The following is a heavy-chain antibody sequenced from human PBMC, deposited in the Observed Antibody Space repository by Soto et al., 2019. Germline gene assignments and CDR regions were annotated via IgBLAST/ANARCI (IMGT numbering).Heavy chain of an antibody. V-gene: IGHV4-39*01. CDR1: GGSISSSSYY. Sequence: PSVTLSRTCTVSGGSISSSSYYWGWIRQPPGQGLDWLGRICYSGSTYYNPSLKSRVTISVDTSKNQFSLKLSSVSAADTAVYYCASYSAQTYYFDYWGQGTLVTVS. D-gene: IGHD5-18*01. CDR2: ICYSGST. J-gene: IGHJ4*02. CDR3: ASYSAQTYYFDY.